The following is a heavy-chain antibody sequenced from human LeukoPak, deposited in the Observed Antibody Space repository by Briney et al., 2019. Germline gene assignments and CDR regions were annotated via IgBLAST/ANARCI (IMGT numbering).Heavy chain of an antibody. V-gene: IGHV1-2*02. D-gene: IGHD2-15*01. CDR3: ARSPVVVVAASYY. CDR1: GYTFTGYY. CDR2: INPNSGGT. J-gene: IGHJ4*02. Sequence: ASVKVSCKASGYTFTGYYMHWVRQAPGQGLEWMGWINPNSGGTNYAQKFQGRVTMTRDTSISTAYMELSRLRSDDTAVYYCARSPVVVVAASYYWGQGTLVTVSS.